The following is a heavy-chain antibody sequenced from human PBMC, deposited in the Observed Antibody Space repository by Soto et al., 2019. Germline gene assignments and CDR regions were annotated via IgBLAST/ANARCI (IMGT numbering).Heavy chain of an antibody. CDR3: GRGRSGQIVVFY. CDR2: IGPESGAT. CDR1: GYTFTVHY. Sequence: VKVSCTASGYTFTVHYITWVRQAPEQGPEWMGEIGPESGATRYAQRFQGRVTMTREMSITTVYMELNNLSPDDTAVYYCGRGRSGQIVVFYWGQGTKVTVSS. D-gene: IGHD1-26*01. J-gene: IGHJ4*02. V-gene: IGHV1-2*02.